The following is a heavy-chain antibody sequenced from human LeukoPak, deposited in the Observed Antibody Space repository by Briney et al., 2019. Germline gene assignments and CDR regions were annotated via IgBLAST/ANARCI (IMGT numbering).Heavy chain of an antibody. J-gene: IGHJ4*02. CDR2: ISYDGSNK. Sequence: GGSLRLSCAASGFTFSTYAMHWVRQGPGKGLEWVAVISYDGSNKYYADSVKGRFTISRDNSKNTLYLQMSSLSAEDTTVYYCARTTTPHYYGSGSYALGYWGQGTLVTVPS. CDR1: GFTFSTYA. D-gene: IGHD3-10*01. CDR3: ARTTTPHYYGSGSYALGY. V-gene: IGHV3-30-3*01.